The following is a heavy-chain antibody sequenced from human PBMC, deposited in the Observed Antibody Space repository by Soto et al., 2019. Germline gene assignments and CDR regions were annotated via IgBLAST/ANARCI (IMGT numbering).Heavy chain of an antibody. V-gene: IGHV3-23*01. CDR3: AKDHDYWDYMDLHNWYFER. CDR1: GLTFSSYA. D-gene: IGHD4-4*01. J-gene: IGHJ2*01. CDR2: ISGSGGST. Sequence: RGSLRLSCAAYGLTFSSYAMSWFRQALGKGLEWVSAISGSGGSTYYADSVKGRFTISRDNSKNTLYLQMNSLRAEDTAVYYCAKDHDYWDYMDLHNWYFERWGRRNLVTVAS.